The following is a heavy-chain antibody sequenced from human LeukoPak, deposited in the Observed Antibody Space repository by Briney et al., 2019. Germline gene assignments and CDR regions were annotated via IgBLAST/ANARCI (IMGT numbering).Heavy chain of an antibody. Sequence: GGSLRLSCAASGFTFSNTWMTWVRQTPRRGLEWVAFFRTTTDGGTGEYAAPVRGRFTISRDVSINTLFLQMSSLKIEDTAVYYCVTPLRWELSIDYWGQGTLVTVSS. CDR1: GFTFSNTW. V-gene: IGHV3-15*01. CDR2: FRTTTDGGTG. D-gene: IGHD4-23*01. CDR3: VTPLRWELSIDY. J-gene: IGHJ4*02.